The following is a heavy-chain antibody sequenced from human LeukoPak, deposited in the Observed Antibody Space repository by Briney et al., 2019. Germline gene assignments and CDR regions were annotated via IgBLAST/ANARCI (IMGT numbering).Heavy chain of an antibody. J-gene: IGHJ4*02. D-gene: IGHD1-1*01. V-gene: IGHV3-30*03. CDR2: ISYDGSNK. Sequence: PGGSLRLSCAASGFTFSSYGMHWVRQAPGKGLEWVAVISYDGSNKYYADSVKGRFTISRDNSKNTLYLQMNSLRAEDTAVYYCARAPRTEYFDYWGQGTLVTVSS. CDR3: ARAPRTEYFDY. CDR1: GFTFSSYG.